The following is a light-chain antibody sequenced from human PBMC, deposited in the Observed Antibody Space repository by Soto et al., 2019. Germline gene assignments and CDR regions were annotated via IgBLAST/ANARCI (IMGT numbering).Light chain of an antibody. CDR3: QKYNSAPLT. CDR1: QGIGVY. Sequence: DIQMTQSPSSLSASLGDRVTITCRASQGIGVYLAWFHQKPGNAPKLLIYAASTLQSGVPSRFSGSGSGTDFTLTVSSLQPEDVATYYCQKYNSAPLTFGGGTRVEIK. J-gene: IGKJ4*01. V-gene: IGKV1-27*01. CDR2: AAS.